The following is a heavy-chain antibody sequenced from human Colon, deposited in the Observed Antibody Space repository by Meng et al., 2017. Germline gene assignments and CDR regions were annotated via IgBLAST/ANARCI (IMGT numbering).Heavy chain of an antibody. J-gene: IGHJ4*02. CDR3: AEGLTRHK. Sequence: QLQLQESGPGLVKPSGTLSLTCSVSGVQTSGGFYWNWIRHLPGKGLEWIGNIYYSGIPNYNPSLKSRVSMSVDTSTMQFSLQLRSVTAADTAVYYCAEGLTRHKWGQGKLVTVSS. V-gene: IGHV4-31*02. CDR2: IYYSGIP. CDR1: GVQTSGGFY. D-gene: IGHD3-9*01.